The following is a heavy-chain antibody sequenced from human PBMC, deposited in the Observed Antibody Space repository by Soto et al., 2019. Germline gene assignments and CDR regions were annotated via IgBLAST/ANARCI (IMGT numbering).Heavy chain of an antibody. V-gene: IGHV1-58*01. CDR1: GFTFTSSA. D-gene: IGHD3-10*01. Sequence: ASVKVSCKASGFTFTSSAVQWVRQARGQRLEWIGWIVVGSGNTNYAQKFQERVTITRDMSTSTAYMELSSLRSEDTAVYYCAADGITMVQGVVYYYYGMDVWGQGTTVTVSS. CDR2: IVVGSGNT. J-gene: IGHJ6*02. CDR3: AADGITMVQGVVYYYYGMDV.